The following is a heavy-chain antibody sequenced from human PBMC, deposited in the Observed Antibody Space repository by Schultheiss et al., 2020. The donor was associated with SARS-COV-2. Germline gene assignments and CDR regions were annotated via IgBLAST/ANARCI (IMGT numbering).Heavy chain of an antibody. CDR1: GFTVSSNY. Sequence: GESLKISCAASGFTVSSNYMSWVRQAPGKGLEWVSVIYSCGSTYYADSVKGRFTISRDNSKNTLYLQMNSLRAEDTAVYYCARDPNDRYYFDYWGQGTLVTVSS. D-gene: IGHD1-1*01. CDR2: IYSCGST. V-gene: IGHV3-66*03. J-gene: IGHJ4*02. CDR3: ARDPNDRYYFDY.